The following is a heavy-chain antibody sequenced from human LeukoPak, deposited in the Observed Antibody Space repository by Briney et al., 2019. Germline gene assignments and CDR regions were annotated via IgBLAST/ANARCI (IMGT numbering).Heavy chain of an antibody. J-gene: IGHJ4*02. CDR3: TRDFDFSSAI. CDR2: ISPDGSTT. D-gene: IGHD3-3*01. Sequence: GGSLRLSCAASGFTFSSYWMHWVRQAPGKGLVWVSRISPDGSTTGHEDSVKGRFTTSRDNAKNTLFLQMNSLRAEDTAVYYCTRDFDFSSAIWGQGTLVTVSS. CDR1: GFTFSSYW. V-gene: IGHV3-74*01.